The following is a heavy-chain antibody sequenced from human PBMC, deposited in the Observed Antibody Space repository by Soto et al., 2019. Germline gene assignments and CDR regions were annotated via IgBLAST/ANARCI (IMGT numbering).Heavy chain of an antibody. J-gene: IGHJ4*02. CDR1: GFTFSSYA. Sequence: PGGSLRLSCAASGFTFSSYAMSWVRQAPGKGLEWVSAISGSGGSTYYADSVKGRFTISRDNSRNTLYLQMNSLRAEDTAVYYCAKDLEGSSRRFDYWGQGTLVTVSS. CDR3: AKDLEGSSRRFDY. V-gene: IGHV3-23*01. CDR2: ISGSGGST. D-gene: IGHD6-13*01.